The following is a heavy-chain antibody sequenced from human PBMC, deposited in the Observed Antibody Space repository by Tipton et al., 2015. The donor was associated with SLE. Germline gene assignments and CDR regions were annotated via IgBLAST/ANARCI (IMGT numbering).Heavy chain of an antibody. D-gene: IGHD3-3*01. CDR2: MNPATGNT. CDR1: GYIFTSYD. V-gene: IGHV1-8*01. Sequence: QVQLVQSGAEVKKPGASVKVSCKASGYIFTSYDINWVRQATGQGLGWMGWMNPATGNTGYAQKFQGRVTMTRNTSIGTAYMELNSLTSEDTAVYYCARAYYDFWSGYYNWFDPWGQGTLVTVSS. J-gene: IGHJ5*02. CDR3: ARAYYDFWSGYYNWFDP.